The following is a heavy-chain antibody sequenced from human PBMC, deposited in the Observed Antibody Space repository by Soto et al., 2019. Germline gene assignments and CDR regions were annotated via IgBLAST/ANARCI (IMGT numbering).Heavy chain of an antibody. CDR3: VRDSPIAAGSADV. Sequence: QVQLQESGPGLVKPSETLSLTCSVSGDSVSDFYWGWVRQPAGKGLEWIGRMFPGGSSNYNPSLKSRVTMSIDTSKTQFSLRLTSVTAADTAVYYCVRDSPIAAGSADVWGRGTKVTVSS. V-gene: IGHV4-4*07. CDR2: MFPGGSS. D-gene: IGHD6-13*01. CDR1: GDSVSDFY. J-gene: IGHJ6*02.